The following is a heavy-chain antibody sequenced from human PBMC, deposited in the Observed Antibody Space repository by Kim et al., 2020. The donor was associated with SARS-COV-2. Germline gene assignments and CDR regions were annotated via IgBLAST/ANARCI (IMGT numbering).Heavy chain of an antibody. CDR3: ASVDTAMSFDY. D-gene: IGHD5-18*01. Sequence: TNAAPSLKSRVTISVDTSRNQFSLRLSSVTAADTAVYYCASVDTAMSFDYWGQGTLVTVSS. CDR2: T. V-gene: IGHV4-34*09. J-gene: IGHJ4*02.